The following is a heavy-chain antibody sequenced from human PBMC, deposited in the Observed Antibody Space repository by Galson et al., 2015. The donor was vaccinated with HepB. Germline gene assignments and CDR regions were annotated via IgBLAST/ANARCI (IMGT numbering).Heavy chain of an antibody. Sequence: SLRLSCAASGFTFSSYGMHWVRQAPGKGLGWVAVISYDGSNKYYADSVKGRFTISRDNSKNTLYLQMNSLRAEDTAVYYCAKGGGDCSSTSCYWDYYYYYMDVWGKGTTVTVSS. V-gene: IGHV3-30*18. CDR3: AKGGGDCSSTSCYWDYYYYYMDV. D-gene: IGHD2-2*01. J-gene: IGHJ6*03. CDR2: ISYDGSNK. CDR1: GFTFSSYG.